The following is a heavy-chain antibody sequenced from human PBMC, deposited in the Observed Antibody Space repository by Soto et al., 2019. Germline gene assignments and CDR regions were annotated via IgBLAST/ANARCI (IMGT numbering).Heavy chain of an antibody. J-gene: IGHJ4*02. CDR2: TSHDGNKK. Sequence: QVHLVESGGGVVQPGRSLRLSCAASGFNFNTFALHWVRQAPGKGLEWVAVTSHDGNKKYYADSVRGRFTISRDNSRSTLFLQLNRLRPDDTAVYFCAKDTLLFGDLSRQGFDCWGRGTLVSVSS. CDR1: GFNFNTFA. D-gene: IGHD3-10*02. V-gene: IGHV3-30-3*01. CDR3: AKDTLLFGDLSRQGFDC.